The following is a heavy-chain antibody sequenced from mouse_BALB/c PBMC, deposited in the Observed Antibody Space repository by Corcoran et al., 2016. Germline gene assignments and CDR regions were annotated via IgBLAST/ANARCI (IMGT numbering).Heavy chain of an antibody. D-gene: IGHD1-1*01. CDR3: ARRRALYYGSSDYAMDY. Sequence: EVQLQQSGAELVKPGASVKLSCTASGFNIKDTYMHWVKQRPEQGLEWIGRIDPANGNTKYDPKFQGKATITADTSSNTAYLQLSSLTSEDTAGYYCARRRALYYGSSDYAMDYWGQGTSVTVSS. V-gene: IGHV14-3*02. CDR1: GFNIKDTY. CDR2: IDPANGNT. J-gene: IGHJ4*01.